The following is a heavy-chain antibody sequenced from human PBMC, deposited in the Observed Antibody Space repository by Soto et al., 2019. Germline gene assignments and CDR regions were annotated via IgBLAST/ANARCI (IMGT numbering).Heavy chain of an antibody. CDR3: ARSGILRFSERFLEY. D-gene: IGHD3-3*01. CDR1: GYTFTSYS. V-gene: IGHV1-3*01. CDR2: SNAGNSKT. J-gene: IGHJ4*02. Sequence: ASGKVSSRSSGYTFTSYSMHEVRQAPGQRLEWMGWSNAGNSKTKYSQKFQGRVTITRDTSAITAYMELSSLRSEDTPLYDCARSGILRFSERFLEYWGQGTLVTVSS.